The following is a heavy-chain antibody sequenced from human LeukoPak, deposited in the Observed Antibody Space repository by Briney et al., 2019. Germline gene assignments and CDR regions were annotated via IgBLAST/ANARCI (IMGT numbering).Heavy chain of an antibody. D-gene: IGHD3-3*01. V-gene: IGHV4-39*01. CDR1: SGSISSSGYY. J-gene: IGHJ4*02. CDR2: IYYSGST. CDR3: ARGDFWSGSTMRRVDY. Sequence: SETLSLTCTVSSGSISSSGYYWGWIRQPPGKGLEWIGTIYYSGSTYYNPSLKSRVTISVDTSKNQFSLKLNSVTAADTAAYYCARGDFWSGSTMRRVDYWGQGTLVTVSS.